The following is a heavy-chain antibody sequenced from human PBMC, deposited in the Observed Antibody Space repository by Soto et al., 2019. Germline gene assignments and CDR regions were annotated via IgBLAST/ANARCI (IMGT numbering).Heavy chain of an antibody. CDR2: INSDGSST. V-gene: IGHV3-74*01. Sequence: PGGSLRLSYAASGFTFSSYWMHWVRQAPGKGLVWVSRINSDGSSTSYADSVKGRFTISRDNAKNTLYLQMNSLRAEDTAVYYCASLNTAKYYYYYGMDVWGQGTTVTVSS. CDR1: GFTFSSYW. J-gene: IGHJ6*02. D-gene: IGHD5-18*01. CDR3: ASLNTAKYYYYYGMDV.